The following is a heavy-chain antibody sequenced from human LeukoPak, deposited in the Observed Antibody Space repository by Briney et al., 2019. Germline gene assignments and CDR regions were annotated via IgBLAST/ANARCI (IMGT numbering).Heavy chain of an antibody. CDR1: GYSITSGYY. CDR2: IYYSGTT. J-gene: IGHJ4*02. CDR3: ARGRPGYSTPFEY. Sequence: NTSETLSLTCAVSGYSITSGYYWSWIRQPPGKGLEWIGYIYYSGTTNYNPSLKSRVTISVDTSKNQFSLKLSSVTAADTAVYYCARGRPGYSTPFEYWGQGTLVTVSS. D-gene: IGHD4-11*01. V-gene: IGHV4-61*01.